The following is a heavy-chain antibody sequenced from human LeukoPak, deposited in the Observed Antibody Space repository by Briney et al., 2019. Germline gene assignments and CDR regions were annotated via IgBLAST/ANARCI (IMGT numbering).Heavy chain of an antibody. CDR1: GFTFSSYE. J-gene: IGHJ3*02. Sequence: PGGSLRLSCAASGFTFSSYEMNWVRQAPGKGLEWGSYISSSGSTIYYADSGKGRFTISRDNAKNSLYLQMNSLRAEDTAVYYCARGPRALRHAFDIWGQGTMVTVSS. CDR2: ISSSGSTI. CDR3: ARGPRALRHAFDI. V-gene: IGHV3-48*03.